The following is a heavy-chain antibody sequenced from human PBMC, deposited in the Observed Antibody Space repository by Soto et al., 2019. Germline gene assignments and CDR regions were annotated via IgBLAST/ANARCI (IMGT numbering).Heavy chain of an antibody. CDR1: GITFWSRA. J-gene: IGHJ4*02. CDR3: ARGSTDSYPGSPIFDF. V-gene: IGHV3-23*01. CDR2: ITDSGGDA. Sequence: XVSLRLSCVACGITFWSRAMSLVRQAPGEGLEWVSSITDSGGDAKYADSVRGRFTISRDNSKNTLYLQMRSLRAEDSAVYYCARGSTDSYPGSPIFDFWARGTLVTVPS. D-gene: IGHD3-10*01.